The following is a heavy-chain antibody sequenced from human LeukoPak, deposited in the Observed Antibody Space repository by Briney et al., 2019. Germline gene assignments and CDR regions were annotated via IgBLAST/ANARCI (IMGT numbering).Heavy chain of an antibody. V-gene: IGHV4-39*01. Sequence: SETLSLTCIVPGGSISSSNYCWGWIRQPPGKGLEWLGNIFYSGSTHYNPSVKSRVTISVDTSKNQLSLKLNSVTAADTAVYHCAGLVVGTATIDYWGQGTLVTVSS. J-gene: IGHJ4*02. CDR2: IFYSGST. CDR3: AGLVVGTATIDY. CDR1: GGSISSSNYC. D-gene: IGHD2-21*02.